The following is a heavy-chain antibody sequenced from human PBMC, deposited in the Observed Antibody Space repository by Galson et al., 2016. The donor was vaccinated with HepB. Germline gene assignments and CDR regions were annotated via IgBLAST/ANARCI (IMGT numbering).Heavy chain of an antibody. D-gene: IGHD3-10*01. Sequence: CAVSGFTVSNNYMSWVRQAPGKGLEWVSLIYSGGSTYYADSVKGRFTISRDNSKNTLYLQMNSLRAEDTAVYYCARLYFGSGGAVDYWGQGTLVTVSS. V-gene: IGHV3-53*01. CDR2: IYSGGST. CDR1: GFTVSNNY. J-gene: IGHJ4*02. CDR3: ARLYFGSGGAVDY.